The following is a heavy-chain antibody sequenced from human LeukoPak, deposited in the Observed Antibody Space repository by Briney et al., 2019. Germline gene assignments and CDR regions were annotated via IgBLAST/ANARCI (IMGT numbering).Heavy chain of an antibody. CDR3: ARGLWGLRAIAAAGTSPYYMDV. CDR2: IIPIFGTA. V-gene: IGHV1-69*13. D-gene: IGHD6-13*01. CDR1: GGTFSSYA. Sequence: EASVKVSCKASGGTFSSYAISWVRQAPGQGLEWMGGIIPIFGTANYAQKFQGRVTITADESTSTAYMELSSLRSEDTAFYYCARGLWGLRAIAAAGTSPYYMDVWGKGTTVTVSS. J-gene: IGHJ6*03.